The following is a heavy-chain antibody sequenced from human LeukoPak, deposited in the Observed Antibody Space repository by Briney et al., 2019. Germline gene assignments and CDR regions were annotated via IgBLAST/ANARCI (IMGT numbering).Heavy chain of an antibody. D-gene: IGHD3-22*01. CDR1: GDSVSSNSAA. CDR3: ARAGVDYYDSSGYPIYYFDP. Sequence: SQTLSLTCAISGDSVSSNSAAWNWIRQPPSRGLEWLGRTYYKSKWYNDYAVSVKSRITINPDTSKNQFSLQLNSVTPEDTAVYYCARAGVDYYDSSGYPIYYFDPWGQGTLVTVSS. V-gene: IGHV6-1*01. J-gene: IGHJ5*02. CDR2: TYYKSKWYN.